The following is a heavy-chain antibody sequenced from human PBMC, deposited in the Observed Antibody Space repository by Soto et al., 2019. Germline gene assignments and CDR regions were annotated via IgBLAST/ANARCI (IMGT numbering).Heavy chain of an antibody. CDR3: AKVGVATDGDYI. Sequence: GSLRLSCAVSRFNISNHAMTWVRQAPGEGLEWVAVISGGGQSTHYVDSVKGRFTISRDNSKNMVFLQMNSLRIEDTALYFCAKVGVATDGDYIWGQGTVVTVSS. J-gene: IGHJ4*02. V-gene: IGHV3-23*01. CDR1: RFNISNHA. D-gene: IGHD3-3*01. CDR2: ISGGGQST.